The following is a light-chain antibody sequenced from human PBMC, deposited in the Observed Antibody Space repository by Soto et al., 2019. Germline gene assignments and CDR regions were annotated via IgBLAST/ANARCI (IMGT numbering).Light chain of an antibody. V-gene: IGKV1-5*03. CDR2: KAS. CDR3: QQYESYFT. CDR1: QCIGDW. Sequence: DIQMTQSPSTLSASVGDRDTITCRASQCIGDWLAWYQQKPGKAPKVLIYKASSLQSGVPSRFSGSGSGTEFTLTISSLQPDDFATYYCQQYESYFTFGPGTTVDIK. J-gene: IGKJ3*01.